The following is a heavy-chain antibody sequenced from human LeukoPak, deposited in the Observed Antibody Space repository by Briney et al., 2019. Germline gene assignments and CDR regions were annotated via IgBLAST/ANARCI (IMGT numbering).Heavy chain of an antibody. J-gene: IGHJ6*02. CDR2: INPNSGGT. CDR1: GYTFTGYY. V-gene: IGHV1-2*02. Sequence: ASVKVSCKASGYTFTGYYMHWVRQAPGQGLEWMGWINPNSGGTNYAQKFQGRVTMTRDTSISTAYMELSRLRSDDTAVYYCARVADYGGNSRSYCMDVWGQGTTVTVSS. D-gene: IGHD4-23*01. CDR3: ARVADYGGNSRSYCMDV.